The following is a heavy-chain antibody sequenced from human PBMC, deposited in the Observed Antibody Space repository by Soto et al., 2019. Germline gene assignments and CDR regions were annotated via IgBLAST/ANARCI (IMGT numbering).Heavy chain of an antibody. D-gene: IGHD6-25*01. CDR1: GFTFSSHG. V-gene: IGHV3-33*01. J-gene: IGHJ4*02. CDR3: ARKGPSAFDY. Sequence: QVQLVESGGGVVQPGRSLRLSCAASGFTFSSHGMHWVRQAPGKGLEWVAAIWSDGNNQYYIDSVKGRFTISRDNSKNTLSPRMNSLGTEATAVYYCARKGPSAFDYWGQGTLVTVSS. CDR2: IWSDGNNQ.